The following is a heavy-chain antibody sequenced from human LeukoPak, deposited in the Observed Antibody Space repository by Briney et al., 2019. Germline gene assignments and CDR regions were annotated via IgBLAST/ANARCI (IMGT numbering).Heavy chain of an antibody. Sequence: ASVKVSCKASGYTFTGYYMHWVRQAPGQGLEWMGWINPNSGGTNYAQKFQGRVTMTRDTSISTAYMELSRLRSDDTAVYYCARPGYCSSTSCYSLDPSGQGTLVTVSS. V-gene: IGHV1-2*02. D-gene: IGHD2-2*01. CDR2: INPNSGGT. CDR3: ARPGYCSSTSCYSLDP. CDR1: GYTFTGYY. J-gene: IGHJ5*02.